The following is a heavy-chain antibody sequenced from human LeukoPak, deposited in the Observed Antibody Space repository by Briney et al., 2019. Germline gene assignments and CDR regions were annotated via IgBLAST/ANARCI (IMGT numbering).Heavy chain of an antibody. CDR2: IYHSVIT. V-gene: IGHV4-4*02. D-gene: IGHD6-13*01. J-gene: IGHJ4*02. Sequence: ETLSLTCAVSGGSISSSNWWSWGRPPPGKGVVWIREIYHSVITHYPPSLKSRVTISLYKSKNQFSLKLSSVTAADTAIYYCAKGIGAAGYFDYWGQGTLVTVS. CDR3: AKGIGAAGYFDY. CDR1: GGSISSSNW.